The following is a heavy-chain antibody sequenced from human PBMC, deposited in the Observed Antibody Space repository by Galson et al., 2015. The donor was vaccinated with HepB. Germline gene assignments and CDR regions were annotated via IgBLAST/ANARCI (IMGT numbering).Heavy chain of an antibody. CDR2: ISYGGSNK. CDR3: ARGGGDY. D-gene: IGHD3-16*01. J-gene: IGHJ4*02. Sequence: SLRLSCAASGFTFSSYAMHWVRQAPGKGLKWVAVISYGGSNKYYADSVKGRFTISRDNSKNTLYLQMNSLRAEDTAVYYCARGGGDYWGQGTMVTVS. V-gene: IGHV3-30-3*01. CDR1: GFTFSSYA.